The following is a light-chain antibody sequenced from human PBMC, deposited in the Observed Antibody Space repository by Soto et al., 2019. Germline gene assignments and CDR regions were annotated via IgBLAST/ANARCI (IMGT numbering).Light chain of an antibody. CDR3: MQGTHWPWT. CDR2: MVS. V-gene: IGKV2-30*01. J-gene: IGKJ1*01. Sequence: DVVMTQSPLSLPVTLGQPASISCRSSQSLVYSDGYTYLSWFQQRPGQSPRRLIYMVSNRDSGVPDRFSGSGSGGDFTLEISRVEAEDVAVYFCMQGTHWPWTFGQGTKVDIK. CDR1: QSLVYSDGYTY.